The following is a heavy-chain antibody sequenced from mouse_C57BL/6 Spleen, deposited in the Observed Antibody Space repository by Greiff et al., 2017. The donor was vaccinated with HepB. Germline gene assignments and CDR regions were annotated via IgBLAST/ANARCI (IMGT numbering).Heavy chain of an antibody. CDR2: IYPGDGDT. Sequence: QVQLKESGPELVKPGASVKISCKASGYAFSSSWMNWVKQRPGKGLEWIGRIYPGDGDTNYNGKFKGKATLTADKSSSTAYMQLSSLTSEDSAVYFCARENYDYFHYWGQGTTLTVSS. J-gene: IGHJ2*01. V-gene: IGHV1-82*01. CDR1: GYAFSSSW. CDR3: ARENYDYFHY. D-gene: IGHD2-4*01.